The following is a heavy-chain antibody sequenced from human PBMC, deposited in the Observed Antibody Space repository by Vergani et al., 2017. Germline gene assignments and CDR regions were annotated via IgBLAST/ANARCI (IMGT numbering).Heavy chain of an antibody. D-gene: IGHD3-16*01. V-gene: IGHV4-31*03. CDR2: IYYIGST. J-gene: IGHJ5*02. CDR1: GGSISSGGYY. CDR3: ARDEGGWFDP. Sequence: QVQLQESGPGLVKPSQPLSLTCTVPGGSISSGGYYWSWSRQHPGKGLEWIGDIYYIGSTYDTPSLKRRVTMSVDTSKSQFSLKLSSVTAADTAVYYCARDEGGWFDPWGQGTLVTVSS.